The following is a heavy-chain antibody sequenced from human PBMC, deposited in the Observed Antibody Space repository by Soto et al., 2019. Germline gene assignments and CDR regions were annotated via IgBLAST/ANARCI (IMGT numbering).Heavy chain of an antibody. CDR2: INPNSGGT. CDR3: ARDSYGEPYYYYGMDV. Sequence: QVQLVPSGAEVKKPGASVKVSCKASGYTFTGYYMHWVRQAPGQGLEWMGWINPNSGGTNYAQKLQGWVTMTRDTSISTAYMELSRLRSDDTAVYYCARDSYGEPYYYYGMDVWGQGTTVTVSS. V-gene: IGHV1-2*04. CDR1: GYTFTGYY. J-gene: IGHJ6*02. D-gene: IGHD5-18*01.